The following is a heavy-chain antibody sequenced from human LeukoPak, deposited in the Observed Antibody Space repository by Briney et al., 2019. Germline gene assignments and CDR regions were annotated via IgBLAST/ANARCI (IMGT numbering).Heavy chain of an antibody. J-gene: IGHJ4*02. V-gene: IGHV3-7*03. D-gene: IGHD6-19*01. CDR2: IKQDGSEK. Sequence: GGSLRLSCAPSGFTFSSYWMSWVRQAPGKGLEWVANIKQDGSEKYYVDSVKGRFTISRDNAKNTLYLQMNSLKAEDTAVYFCARVIRSSGWYVDFWGQGTLVTVSS. CDR3: ARVIRSSGWYVDF. CDR1: GFTFSSYW.